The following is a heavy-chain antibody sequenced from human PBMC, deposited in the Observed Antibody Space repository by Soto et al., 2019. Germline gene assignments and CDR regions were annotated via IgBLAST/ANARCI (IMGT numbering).Heavy chain of an antibody. V-gene: IGHV3-21*01. J-gene: IGHJ6*02. CDR1: GFTFSSYS. CDR2: ISSSSSYI. D-gene: IGHD3-3*01. Sequence: EVQLVESGGGLVKPGGSLRLSCAASGFTFSSYSMNWVRQAPGKGLEWVSSISSSSSYIYYADSVKGRFTISRDNAKNSLYLQMNSLRAEDTAVYYCARGDVFWSGYNPSDYYYGMDVWGQGTTVTVSS. CDR3: ARGDVFWSGYNPSDYYYGMDV.